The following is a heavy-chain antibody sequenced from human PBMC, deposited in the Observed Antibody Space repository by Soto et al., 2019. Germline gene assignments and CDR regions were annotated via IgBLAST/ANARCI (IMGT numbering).Heavy chain of an antibody. CDR3: ARARPQQRVSRGWFDP. V-gene: IGHV4-4*02. J-gene: IGHJ5*02. CDR2: IYHSGST. CDR1: SGSISSSNW. D-gene: IGHD6-13*01. Sequence: QVQLQESGPGLVKPSGTLSLTCAVSSGSISSSNWWSWVRQPPGKGLEWIGEIYHSGSTNYNPSLKSRFTISVDKSKNQFSLKLSSVTAADTAVYYCARARPQQRVSRGWFDPWGQGTLVTVSS.